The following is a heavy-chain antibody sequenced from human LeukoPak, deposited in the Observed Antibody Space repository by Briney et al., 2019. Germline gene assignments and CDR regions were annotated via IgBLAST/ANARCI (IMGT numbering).Heavy chain of an antibody. V-gene: IGHV4-59*01. D-gene: IGHD5-18*01. CDR1: GGSISSYY. Sequence: PSETLSLTCTVSGGSISSYYWSWLRQPPGKGVEWIGYIYYSGSTNYNPSLNSRITISVDTSNNQFSLKLSSVSAADTAVYYCASGYSYGLVYFDYWGQGTLVTVSS. J-gene: IGHJ4*02. CDR3: ASGYSYGLVYFDY. CDR2: IYYSGST.